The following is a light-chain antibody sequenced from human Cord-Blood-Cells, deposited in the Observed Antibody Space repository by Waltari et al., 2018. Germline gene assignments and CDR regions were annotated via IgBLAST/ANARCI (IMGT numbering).Light chain of an antibody. Sequence: SYVLTQPPSVSVAPGKTARITCGGNNIGSKSVHWYQQKPGQAPVLVVYDESDRPSGIPERFSGSNSGNTATLTISRVEAGDGADYYCQVWDSSSDHWVFGGGTKLTVL. CDR3: QVWDSSSDHWV. V-gene: IGLV3-21*03. CDR1: NIGSKS. J-gene: IGLJ3*02. CDR2: DES.